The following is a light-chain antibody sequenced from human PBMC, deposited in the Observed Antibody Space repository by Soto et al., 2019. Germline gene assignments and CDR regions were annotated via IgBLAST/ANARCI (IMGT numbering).Light chain of an antibody. CDR3: SSYTITATL. J-gene: IGLJ2*01. V-gene: IGLV2-14*03. CDR1: SNDVGLYNY. CDR2: DVT. Sequence: QSALTQPASVSGSPGQSITISCTGSSNDVGLYNYVSWYQQHPGKAPKLVISDVTKRPSGVSDRFSGSKSGNTAFLTISGLQAEDEADYYFSSYTITATLFGRGTKLT.